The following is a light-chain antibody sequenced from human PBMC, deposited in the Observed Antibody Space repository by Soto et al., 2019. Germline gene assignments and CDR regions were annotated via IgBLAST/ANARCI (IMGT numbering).Light chain of an antibody. V-gene: IGKV1-39*01. CDR3: QRSYSTPLT. J-gene: IGKJ3*01. CDR1: QSISSY. CDR2: AAS. Sequence: DIQMTQSPSSLSASVGDRVTITCRASQSISSYLNWYQQKPGKAPKLLIYAASSLQSGVPSRFSGGGSGTDFTLTISSLQPEDFATYYCQRSYSTPLTFGPGTKVDI.